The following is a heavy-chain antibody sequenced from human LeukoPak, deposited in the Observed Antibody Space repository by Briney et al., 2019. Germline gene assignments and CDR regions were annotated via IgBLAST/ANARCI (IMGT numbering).Heavy chain of an antibody. CDR1: GYTFSSYA. J-gene: IGHJ4*02. CDR3: ARDIAAAGTYGY. D-gene: IGHD6-13*01. CDR2: IIPILGIA. Sequence: GASVKVSCKASGYTFSSYAISWVRQAPGQGLEWMGRIIPILGIANYAQKFQGRVTITADKSTSTAYMELSSLRSEDTAVYYCARDIAAAGTYGYWGQGTLVTVSS. V-gene: IGHV1-69*04.